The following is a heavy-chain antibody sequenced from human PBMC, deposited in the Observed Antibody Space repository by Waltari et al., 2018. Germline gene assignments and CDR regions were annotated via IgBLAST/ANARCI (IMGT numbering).Heavy chain of an antibody. V-gene: IGHV4-61*02. CDR2: IYSGGTT. Sequence: QVQLQESGPRLVKPSPTLSLPCTVSGGSIRSGPFYWSWIRQSAGRRLEWIGRIYSGGTTKYNPSLKSRVNISIDRSKNQFFLSLSSATATDSAMYYCVRDWGGDDLGSVWGQGAPVTVSS. CDR3: VRDWGGDDLGSV. D-gene: IGHD3-10*01. J-gene: IGHJ4*02. CDR1: GGSIRSGPFY.